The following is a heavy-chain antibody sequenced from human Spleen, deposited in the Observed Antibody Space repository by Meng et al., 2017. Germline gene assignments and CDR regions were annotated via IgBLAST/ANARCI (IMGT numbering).Heavy chain of an antibody. V-gene: IGHV4-34*01. Sequence: GSLRLSCAVYGGSFSGYYWSWIRQPPGKGLEWIGEISDTGNTNYNPSLKSRVTISVDTSKNQFSVKLTSVTAADTAVYYCVRRAYSIGWFFDYWGRGTLVTVSS. CDR1: GGSFSGYY. D-gene: IGHD6-19*01. J-gene: IGHJ4*02. CDR3: VRRAYSIGWFFDY. CDR2: ISDTGNT.